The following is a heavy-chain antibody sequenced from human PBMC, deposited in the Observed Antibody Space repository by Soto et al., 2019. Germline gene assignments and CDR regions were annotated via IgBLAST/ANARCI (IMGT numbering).Heavy chain of an antibody. CDR2: IYYSGST. CDR1: GGSISSSSYY. CDR3: AGRLNFPLYYYGMDV. D-gene: IGHD1-20*01. J-gene: IGHJ6*02. V-gene: IGHV4-39*01. Sequence: SETLSLTCTVSGGSISSSSYYWGWIRQPPGKGLEWIGSIYYSGSTYYNPSLKSRVTISVDTSKNQFSLKLSSVTAADTAVYYCAGRLNFPLYYYGMDVWGRGTTVTVSS.